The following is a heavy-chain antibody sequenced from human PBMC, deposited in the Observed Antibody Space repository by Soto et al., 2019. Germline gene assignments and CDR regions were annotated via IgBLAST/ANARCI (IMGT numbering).Heavy chain of an antibody. D-gene: IGHD3-10*01. CDR3: ARPLRDTMVRGGYYGMDV. J-gene: IGHJ6*02. Sequence: SETLSLTCTVSGGSISSSSYYWGWIRQPPGKGLEWIGSIYYSGSTYYNPSLKSRVTISVDTSKTQFSLKLTSVTAADTAVYYCARPLRDTMVRGGYYGMDVWGQGTTVTVSS. CDR2: IYYSGST. CDR1: GGSISSSSYY. V-gene: IGHV4-39*01.